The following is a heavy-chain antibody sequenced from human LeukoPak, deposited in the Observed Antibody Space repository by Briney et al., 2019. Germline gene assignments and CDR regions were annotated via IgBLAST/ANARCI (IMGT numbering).Heavy chain of an antibody. CDR3: ARHREYYGSGRLTSDY. CDR1: GYTFSNYA. J-gene: IGHJ4*02. V-gene: IGHV7-4-1*02. CDR2: ININSGNP. Sequence: ASVKVSCKASGYTFSNYAVNWVRQAPGQGLEWMGWININSGNPTYAQDFTGRFVFSLDTSVSTAYLQISSLKAEDTAVYYCARHREYYGSGRLTSDYWGQGTLVTVSS. D-gene: IGHD3-10*01.